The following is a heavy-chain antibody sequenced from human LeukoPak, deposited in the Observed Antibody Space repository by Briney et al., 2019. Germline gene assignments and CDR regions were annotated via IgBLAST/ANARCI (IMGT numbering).Heavy chain of an antibody. D-gene: IGHD5-18*01. J-gene: IGHJ6*03. CDR2: INHSVST. V-gene: IGHV4-34*01. CDR1: GGSFSGYY. Sequence: SETLSLTCAVYGGSFSGYYWSWIRQPPGKGLEWIGEINHSVSTNYNPSLKSRVTISGDTSKNQFSLKLSSVTAADTAVYFCARVGYSYVINDWPRTGLGAYPTKYYYHMDVWGKGTTVTVSS. CDR3: ARVGYSYVINDWPRTGLGAYPTKYYYHMDV.